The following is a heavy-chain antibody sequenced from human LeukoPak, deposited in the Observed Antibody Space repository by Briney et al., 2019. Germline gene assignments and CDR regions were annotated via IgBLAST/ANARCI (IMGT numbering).Heavy chain of an antibody. J-gene: IGHJ4*02. D-gene: IGHD3-10*01. Sequence: PSETLSLTCAVYGGSFSGYYWSWIRQPPGKGLEWIGEINHSGSTNYNPSLKSRVTISVDTSKNQFSLKLSSVTAADTAVYYCAKAERPYYYGSGSYYYWGQGTLVTVSS. CDR1: GGSFSGYY. V-gene: IGHV4-34*01. CDR2: INHSGST. CDR3: AKAERPYYYGSGSYYY.